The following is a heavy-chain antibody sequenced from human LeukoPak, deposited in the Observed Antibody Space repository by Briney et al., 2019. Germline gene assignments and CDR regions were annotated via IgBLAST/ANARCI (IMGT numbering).Heavy chain of an antibody. V-gene: IGHV4-59*01. J-gene: IGHJ3*02. CDR2: IYYSGST. CDR1: GGSISSYY. CDR3: ARAVHYYDSSGYYYLYAFDI. Sequence: SETLSLTCTVSGGSISSYYWSWIRQPPGKGLEWIGYIYYSGSTNYNPSLKSRVTISVDTSKNQFSLKLSSVTAADTAVYYCARAVHYYDSSGYYYLYAFDIWGQGTMVTVSS. D-gene: IGHD3-22*01.